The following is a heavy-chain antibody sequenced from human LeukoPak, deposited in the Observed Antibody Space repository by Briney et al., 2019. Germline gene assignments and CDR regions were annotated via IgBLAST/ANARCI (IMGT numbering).Heavy chain of an antibody. Sequence: GASVKVSCKVSGYTLNELSMHWVRQAPGKGLEWMGGFDPEDGETIYAQKFQGRVTITEDTSTDTAYMELSSLRSEDTAVYYCATTRSGWYFYFDYWGQGTLVSVSS. CDR1: GYTLNELS. D-gene: IGHD6-19*01. CDR2: FDPEDGET. J-gene: IGHJ4*02. CDR3: ATTRSGWYFYFDY. V-gene: IGHV1-24*01.